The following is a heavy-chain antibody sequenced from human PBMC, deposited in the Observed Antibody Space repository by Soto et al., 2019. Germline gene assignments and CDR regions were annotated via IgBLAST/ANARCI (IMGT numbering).Heavy chain of an antibody. CDR2: IYFNGNT. Sequence: QLQLQESGPGLVKPSETLSLTCNVSGVSISDTSYYWGWIRQPPGKGLEWIGTIYFNGNTFYNPSLKSRLTISVATAKKQISLRLTSVTAADSAVYYCARQGSYWGQGTLVAVSS. V-gene: IGHV4-39*01. CDR3: ARQGSY. J-gene: IGHJ4*02. CDR1: GVSISDTSYY.